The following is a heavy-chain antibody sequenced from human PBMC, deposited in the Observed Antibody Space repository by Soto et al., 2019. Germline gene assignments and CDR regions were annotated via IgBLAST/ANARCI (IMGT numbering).Heavy chain of an antibody. Sequence: SETLSLTCTVSGGSISSYYWSWIRQPPGKGLEWIGYIYYSGSTNYNPSLKSRGTISVDTSKNQFSLKLSSVTAADTAVYYCAGHSHYSSSWYRGYWFDPWGQGTLVTVSS. CDR2: IYYSGST. J-gene: IGHJ5*02. CDR3: AGHSHYSSSWYRGYWFDP. CDR1: GGSISSYY. V-gene: IGHV4-59*01. D-gene: IGHD6-13*01.